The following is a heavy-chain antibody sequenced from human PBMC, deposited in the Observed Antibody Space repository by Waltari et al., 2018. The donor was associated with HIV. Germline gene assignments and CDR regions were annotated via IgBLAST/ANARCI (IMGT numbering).Heavy chain of an antibody. D-gene: IGHD2-2*01. CDR2: IYPVDSDT. CDR1: GYNFTTYW. Sequence: EVQLVQSGAEVKKHGESLKISCKGSGYNFTTYWIGWVRQMPGTGLEWMGIIYPVDSDTRYSPAFRGQVTISADKSMSTAYLQWSSLQASDTAIYYCARLGYCSSARCPSGYYYSYGMGVWGQGTTVTVSS. V-gene: IGHV5-51*01. J-gene: IGHJ6*02. CDR3: ARLGYCSSARCPSGYYYSYGMGV.